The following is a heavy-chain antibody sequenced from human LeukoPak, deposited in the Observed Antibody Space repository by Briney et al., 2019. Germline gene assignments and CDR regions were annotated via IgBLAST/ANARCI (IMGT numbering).Heavy chain of an antibody. CDR3: ARDVVRYFDWLRDLGYYYYYGMDV. D-gene: IGHD3-9*01. V-gene: IGHV3-30*04. CDR2: ISYDGSNK. Sequence: GGSLRLSCAASGFTFSSYAMHWVRHAPGKGLEWVAVISYDGSNKYYADSVKGRFTISRDNSKNTLYLQMNSLRAEDTAVYYCARDVVRYFDWLRDLGYYYYYGMDVWGQGTTVTVSS. CDR1: GFTFSSYA. J-gene: IGHJ6*02.